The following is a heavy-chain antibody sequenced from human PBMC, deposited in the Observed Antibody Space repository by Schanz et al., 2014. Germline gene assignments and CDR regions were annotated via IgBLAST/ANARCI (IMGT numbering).Heavy chain of an antibody. V-gene: IGHV3-33*05. CDR1: GFTFSSYG. J-gene: IGHJ4*01. CDR3: AGADQPGKFDY. Sequence: QVQLVESGGDVVQPGRSLRLSCAASGFTFSSYGMHWVRQAPGKGLEWVAVISYHGSEKYYADSVKGRFTISRDNPRNSIYLQMSSLRVEDTAVYYCAGADQPGKFDYWGQGTLVTVSS. CDR2: ISYHGSEK.